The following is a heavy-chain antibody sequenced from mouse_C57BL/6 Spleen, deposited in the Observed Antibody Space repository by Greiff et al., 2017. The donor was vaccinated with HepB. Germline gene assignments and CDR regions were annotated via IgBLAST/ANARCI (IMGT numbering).Heavy chain of an antibody. CDR1: GYTFTSYW. D-gene: IGHD2-5*01. Sequence: QVHVKQPGAELVKPGASVKLSCKASGYTFTSYWMHWVKQRPGQGLEWIGMIHPNSGSTNYNEKFKSKATLTVDKSSSTAYMQLSSLTSEDSAVYYCAREDYSNYGYFDYWGQGTTLTVSS. V-gene: IGHV1-64*01. CDR3: AREDYSNYGYFDY. J-gene: IGHJ2*01. CDR2: IHPNSGST.